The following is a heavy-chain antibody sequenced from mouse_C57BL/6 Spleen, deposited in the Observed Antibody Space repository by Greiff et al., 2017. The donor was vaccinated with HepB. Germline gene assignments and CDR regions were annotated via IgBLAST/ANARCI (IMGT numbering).Heavy chain of an antibody. D-gene: IGHD3-1*01. CDR2: IDPSDSYT. CDR3: ARGRVYFDY. Sequence: VQLQQPGAELVRPGTSVKLSCKASGYTFTSYWMHWVKQRPGQGLEWIGVIDPSDSYTNYNQKFKGKATLTVDTSSSTAYMQLSSLTSEDSAGYYCARGRVYFDYWGQGTTLTVSS. CDR1: GYTFTSYW. J-gene: IGHJ2*01. V-gene: IGHV1-59*01.